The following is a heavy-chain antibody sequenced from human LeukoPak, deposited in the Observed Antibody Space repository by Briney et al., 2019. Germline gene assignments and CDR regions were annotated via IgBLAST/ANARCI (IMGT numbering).Heavy chain of an antibody. CDR1: GGTFSSYG. D-gene: IGHD3-10*01. V-gene: IGHV1-18*01. CDR2: ISAYNGNT. J-gene: IGHJ4*02. CDR3: ARVKVGHLTADFDY. Sequence: GASVKVSCKASGGTFSSYGISWVRQAPGQGLEWMGWISAYNGNTNYAQKLQGRVTMTTDTSTSTAYMELRSLRSDDTAVYYCARVKVGHLTADFDYWGQGTLVTVSS.